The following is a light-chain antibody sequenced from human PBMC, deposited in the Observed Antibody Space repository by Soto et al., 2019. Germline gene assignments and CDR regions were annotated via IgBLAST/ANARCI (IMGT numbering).Light chain of an antibody. CDR1: QDINSW. CDR3: QQYNIYPIT. V-gene: IGKV1D-16*01. CDR2: AAS. J-gene: IGKJ4*02. Sequence: DVQMTQSPSSLSASVGDRVTITCRASQDINSWLAWYQQKPGNAPKSLIYAASSLQTGVPSRFGGSASGTDFTLTISNLQPEDSATYYCQQYNIYPITFGGGTKVEIK.